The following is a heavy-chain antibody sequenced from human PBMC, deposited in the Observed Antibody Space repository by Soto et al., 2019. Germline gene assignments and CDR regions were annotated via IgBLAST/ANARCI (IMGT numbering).Heavy chain of an antibody. Sequence: QVQLVQSGAEVKKPGSSVKVSCKASGGTFSSYAISWVRQAPGQGLEWMGGIIPIFGTANYAQKFQGRVTIPADASTSTAYMELSSLRSEDTAVYYCARTSLRRDYGDQYNIFDYWGQGTLVTVSS. J-gene: IGHJ4*02. CDR3: ARTSLRRDYGDQYNIFDY. CDR2: IIPIFGTA. D-gene: IGHD4-17*01. CDR1: GGTFSSYA. V-gene: IGHV1-69*01.